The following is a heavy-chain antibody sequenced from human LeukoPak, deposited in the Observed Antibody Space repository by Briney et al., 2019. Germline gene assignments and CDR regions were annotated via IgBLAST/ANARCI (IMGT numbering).Heavy chain of an antibody. CDR1: GFIFSSYW. CDR3: ARYFDYYYDSSGYYGY. Sequence: PGGSLRLCCAASGFIFSSYWMSCVRQAPGKGLEWLGNIKQDGSEKFYVDSVKGRFTISRDNAYNSLYLQINSLRAEGTAVYYCARYFDYYYDSSGYYGYWGQGTLVTVSS. J-gene: IGHJ4*02. V-gene: IGHV3-7*03. CDR2: IKQDGSEK. D-gene: IGHD3-22*01.